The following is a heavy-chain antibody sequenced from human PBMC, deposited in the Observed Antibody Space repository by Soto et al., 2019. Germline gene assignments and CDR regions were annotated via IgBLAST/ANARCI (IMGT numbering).Heavy chain of an antibody. V-gene: IGHV3-23*01. J-gene: IGHJ3*02. Sequence: GGSLRLSCAASGFTFSSYAMSWVRQAPGKGLEWVSAISGSGGSTYYGDSVKGRFTISRVNSKNTLYVQMNTLRAEDSAVYYCAPEHSRPGDAFDIWGQGTMVTVSS. CDR1: GFTFSSYA. CDR2: ISGSGGST. CDR3: APEHSRPGDAFDI. D-gene: IGHD5-18*01.